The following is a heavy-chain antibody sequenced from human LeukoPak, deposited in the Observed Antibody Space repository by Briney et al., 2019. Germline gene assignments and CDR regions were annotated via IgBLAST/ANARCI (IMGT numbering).Heavy chain of an antibody. Sequence: GGSLRLSCAASGFTFSSYAMSWVRQAPGKRLEWVSAISGSGGSTYYADSVKGRFTISRDNSKNTLYLQMNSLRAEDTAVFYCAKDHQNGGGSCYACLGYYFDYWGQGTLVTVSS. CDR2: ISGSGGST. V-gene: IGHV3-23*01. CDR1: GFTFSSYA. D-gene: IGHD2-15*01. CDR3: AKDHQNGGGSCYACLGYYFDY. J-gene: IGHJ4*02.